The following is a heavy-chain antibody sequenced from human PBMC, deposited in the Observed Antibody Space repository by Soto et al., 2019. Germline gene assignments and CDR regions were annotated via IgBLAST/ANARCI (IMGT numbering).Heavy chain of an antibody. CDR3: ARDVRPAHTNWFDP. D-gene: IGHD2-8*01. V-gene: IGHV4-34*01. Sequence: SETLSLTCAVYGGSFGGYYWSWIRQPPGKGLEWIGEINHSGSTNYNPSLKSRVTISVDTSKNQFSLKLSSVTAADTAVYYCARDVRPAHTNWFDPWGQGTLVTVSS. CDR1: GGSFGGYY. CDR2: INHSGST. J-gene: IGHJ5*02.